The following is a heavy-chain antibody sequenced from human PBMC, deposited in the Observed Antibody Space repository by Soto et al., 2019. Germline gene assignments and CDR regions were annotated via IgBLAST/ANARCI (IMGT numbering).Heavy chain of an antibody. J-gene: IGHJ4*02. CDR2: MYYSGRF. D-gene: IGHD3-16*02. Sequence: QVQLQESGPGLVKPSQTLSLTCTVSGGSISGCGSYWSWIRQRPGKGLEWIGYMYYSGRFYYNPSLNGRVMISSDTSKNQFSLGVSSVTAADTAVYYCARAPETPPIVRLVVPYFFDSWGQGTLFTVSS. V-gene: IGHV4-31*03. CDR3: ARAPETPPIVRLVVPYFFDS. CDR1: GGSISGCGSY.